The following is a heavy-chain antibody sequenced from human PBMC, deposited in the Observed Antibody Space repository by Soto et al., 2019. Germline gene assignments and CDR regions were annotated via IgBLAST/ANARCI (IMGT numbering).Heavy chain of an antibody. V-gene: IGHV5-51*01. D-gene: IGHD3-16*01. CDR3: ARRPVGEMGFDP. J-gene: IGHJ5*02. CDR1: GYKFTSYW. Sequence: GESLKISCQGSGYKFTSYWIAWVRQMPGKGLEWMGIIYPGDSDTKYSPSFQGHVTISADKSINTAYLQWSSLKASDTAMYYCARRPVGEMGFDPWGQGTPVTVSS. CDR2: IYPGDSDT.